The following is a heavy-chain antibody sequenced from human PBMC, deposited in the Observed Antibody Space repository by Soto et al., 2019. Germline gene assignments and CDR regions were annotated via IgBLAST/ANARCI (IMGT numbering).Heavy chain of an antibody. D-gene: IGHD4-17*01. Sequence: PGGSLRLSCAASGFTFSSYGMHWVRQAPGRGLEWVAVISYDGSNKYYADSVKGRFTISRDNSRNTLYLQINSLRAEDTAVYYCAKDERATVTTYYFEYWGQGTLVAVSS. J-gene: IGHJ4*02. CDR2: ISYDGSNK. CDR1: GFTFSSYG. V-gene: IGHV3-30*18. CDR3: AKDERATVTTYYFEY.